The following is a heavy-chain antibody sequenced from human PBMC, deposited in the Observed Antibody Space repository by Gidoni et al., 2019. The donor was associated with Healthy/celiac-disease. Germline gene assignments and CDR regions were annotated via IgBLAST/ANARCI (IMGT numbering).Heavy chain of an antibody. CDR2: INHSGST. CDR3: ARVRSRGVILNP. J-gene: IGHJ5*02. Sequence: QVQLQQWGAGLLKPSETLSLTCAVYGGSFSGYYWSWIRQPPGKGLEWIGEINHSGSTNYNPSLKSRVTISVDTSKNQFSLKLSSVTAADTAVYYCARVRSRGVILNPWGQGTLVTVSS. CDR1: GGSFSGYY. D-gene: IGHD3-10*01. V-gene: IGHV4-34*01.